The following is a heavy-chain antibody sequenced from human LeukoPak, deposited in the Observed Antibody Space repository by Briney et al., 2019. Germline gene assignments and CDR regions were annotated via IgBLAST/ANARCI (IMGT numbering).Heavy chain of an antibody. J-gene: IGHJ6*03. CDR1: GYTFTSYW. Sequence: GESLKISCKGSGYTFTSYWIGWARQMPGKGLECMGTIYPGDSDTKYSPSFQGQVTISVDNSISTAYLQWSSPKASDTAVYYCARLSDYYMDVWGKGTTVTVSS. V-gene: IGHV5-51*01. CDR3: ARLSDYYMDV. CDR2: IYPGDSDT.